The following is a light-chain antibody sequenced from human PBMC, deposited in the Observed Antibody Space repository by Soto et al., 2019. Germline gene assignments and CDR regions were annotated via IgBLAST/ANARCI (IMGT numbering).Light chain of an antibody. CDR3: TANTTTATYV. Sequence: QSVLTQPASVSGSPGQSITISCTGASSDLGDYNYVSWNQQHPGKAPKLMIYDVSSRPSGVSDRFSGSKSGNTASLTISGLQAEDEADYYSTANTTTATYVFATGTKITVL. CDR1: SSDLGDYNY. CDR2: DVS. J-gene: IGLJ1*01. V-gene: IGLV2-14*03.